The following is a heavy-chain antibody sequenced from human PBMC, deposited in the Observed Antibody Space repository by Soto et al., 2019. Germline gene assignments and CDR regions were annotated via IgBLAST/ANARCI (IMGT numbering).Heavy chain of an antibody. J-gene: IGHJ4*02. CDR1: GYSFTAYL. Sequence: WESQKISCKGSGYSFTAYLSGRVRQMPGKSLKKMRLIYPRDSDTRYSPSFQGQVTFSADRSINTGYLQWPTLKASYTAIYYCAIGTGLRYSPEYWCQGTLVTVSS. V-gene: IGHV5-51*01. D-gene: IGHD2-15*01. CDR3: AIGTGLRYSPEY. CDR2: IYPRDSDT.